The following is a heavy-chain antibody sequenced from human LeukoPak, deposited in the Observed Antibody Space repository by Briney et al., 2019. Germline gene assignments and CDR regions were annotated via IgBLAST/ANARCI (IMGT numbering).Heavy chain of an antibody. Sequence: SETLSLTCTVSGGSISSYYWTWIRQPAGKGLEWIGRIHTSGSTYYNPPLKSRVTMSADTSKNQFSLKLTSVTAADTAVYYCARAWQWLPLDSWGQGTLVTVSS. J-gene: IGHJ4*02. CDR3: ARAWQWLPLDS. V-gene: IGHV4-4*07. CDR1: GGSISSYY. CDR2: IHTSGST. D-gene: IGHD6-19*01.